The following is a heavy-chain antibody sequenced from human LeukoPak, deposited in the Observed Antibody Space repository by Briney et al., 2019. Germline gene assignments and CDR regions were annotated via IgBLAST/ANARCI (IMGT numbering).Heavy chain of an antibody. D-gene: IGHD4-17*01. CDR1: GYTFTSYG. Sequence: ASVKVSCKASGYTFTSYGISWVRQATGQGLEWMGWISAYNGNTNYAQKLQGRVTMTTDTSTSTAYMELRSLRSDDTAVYYCAVLTTVTTLEAFDIWGQGTMVTVSS. J-gene: IGHJ3*02. CDR3: AVLTTVTTLEAFDI. CDR2: ISAYNGNT. V-gene: IGHV1-18*01.